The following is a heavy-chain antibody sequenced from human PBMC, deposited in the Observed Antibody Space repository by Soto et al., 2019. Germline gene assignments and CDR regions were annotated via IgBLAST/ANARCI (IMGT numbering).Heavy chain of an antibody. CDR2: ISSSSSYI. V-gene: IGHV3-21*01. Sequence: GSLRLSCAASGFTFSSYSMNWVRQAPGKGLEWVSSISSSSSYIYYADSVKGRFTISRDNAKNSLYLQMNSLRAEDTAVYYCAREGSSSWYQRDYGMDVWGQGTTVTVSS. J-gene: IGHJ6*02. D-gene: IGHD6-13*01. CDR3: AREGSSSWYQRDYGMDV. CDR1: GFTFSSYS.